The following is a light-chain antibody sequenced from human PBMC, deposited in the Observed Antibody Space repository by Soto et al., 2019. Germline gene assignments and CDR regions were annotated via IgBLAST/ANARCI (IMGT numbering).Light chain of an antibody. CDR1: SSDVGDYNY. J-gene: IGLJ3*02. Sequence: QSALTQPASVSGSPGQSITVSCIGTSSDVGDYNYVSWYQLQPAKTPKLLIYEVTSWPSGIPNRFSGSKSGNTASLTISGLQAEDEADYFCSSYTSNSTWVFGGGTKLTVL. V-gene: IGLV2-14*01. CDR3: SSYTSNSTWV. CDR2: EVT.